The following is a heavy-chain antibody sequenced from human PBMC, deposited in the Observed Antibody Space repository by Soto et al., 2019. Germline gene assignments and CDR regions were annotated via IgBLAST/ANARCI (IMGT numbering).Heavy chain of an antibody. J-gene: IGHJ6*02. D-gene: IGHD5-12*01. V-gene: IGHV3-21*01. CDR3: ARVWPEGGSRYYYSGLDV. CDR2: IGAGGDFI. CDR1: GFNFNNYI. Sequence: EVQLVESGGDLVKPGGSLRLSCVASGFNFNNYIMNWVRQAPGKGLEWVSSIGAGGDFIYYADSVRGRFTISRDNSRNSLHLQMYRLTDGDTAVYYCARVWPEGGSRYYYSGLDVWGQGTTVTVSS.